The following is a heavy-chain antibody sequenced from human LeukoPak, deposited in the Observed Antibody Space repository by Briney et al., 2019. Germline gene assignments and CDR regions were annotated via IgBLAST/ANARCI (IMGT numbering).Heavy chain of an antibody. CDR2: IKSKTDGGTT. CDR1: GFTFSNAW. V-gene: IGHV3-15*01. CDR3: TTDAYYYDSSGPERGDY. Sequence: GGSLRLSCAASGFTFSNAWMSWVRQAPGKGLEWVGRIKSKTDGGTTDYAAPVKGRFTISRDDSKNTLYLQMNSLKTEDTAVYYCTTDAYYYDSSGPERGDYWGQGTLVTVSS. J-gene: IGHJ4*02. D-gene: IGHD3-22*01.